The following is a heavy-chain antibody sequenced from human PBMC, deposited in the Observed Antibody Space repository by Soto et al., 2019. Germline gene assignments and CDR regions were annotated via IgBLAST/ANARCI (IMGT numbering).Heavy chain of an antibody. J-gene: IGHJ5*02. CDR3: ASLAYDSSGYYSA. CDR1: RGSISSYY. CDR2: IYYSGTT. Sequence: PSETLSLTCTVSRGSISSYYWSWIRQPPGKGLEWIGYIYYSGTTNYNPSLKSRVTMSVDTSRNQFSLKLSSVTAADTAVYYCASLAYDSSGYYSAWGQGTLVTVSS. V-gene: IGHV4-59*01. D-gene: IGHD3-22*01.